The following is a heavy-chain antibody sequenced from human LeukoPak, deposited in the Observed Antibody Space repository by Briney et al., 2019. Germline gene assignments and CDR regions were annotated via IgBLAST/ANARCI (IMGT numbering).Heavy chain of an antibody. V-gene: IGHV1-8*01. J-gene: IGHJ6*02. Sequence: ASVKVSCKASGYTFTSYDINWVRQATGQGLEWMGWMNPNSGNTGYAQKFQGRVTMTRNTSISTAYMGLSSLRSEDTAVYYCARGRRSITIFGVVKNLYYYYGMDVWGQGTTVTVSS. CDR1: GYTFTSYD. D-gene: IGHD3-3*01. CDR2: MNPNSGNT. CDR3: ARGRRSITIFGVVKNLYYYYGMDV.